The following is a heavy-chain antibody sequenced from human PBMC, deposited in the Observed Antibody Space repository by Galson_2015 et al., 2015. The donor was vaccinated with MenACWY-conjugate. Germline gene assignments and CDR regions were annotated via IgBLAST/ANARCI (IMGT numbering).Heavy chain of an antibody. CDR3: ARAISLRGSGHFPPDHMDV. Sequence: SLRLSCAASGFIFSNYVINWVRQAPGKGLECVSVIYAGGSTYNTDSVKGRFTVSRDNSNNTVHLQMNSLRVEDTAVYYCARAISLRGSGHFPPDHMDVWGKGTTVTVSS. J-gene: IGHJ6*03. D-gene: IGHD3-10*01. V-gene: IGHV3-53*01. CDR2: IYAGGST. CDR1: GFIFSNYV.